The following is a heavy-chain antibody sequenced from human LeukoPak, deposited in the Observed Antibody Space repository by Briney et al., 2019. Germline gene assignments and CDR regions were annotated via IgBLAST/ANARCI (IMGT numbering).Heavy chain of an antibody. CDR3: ASTGAYYYYGMDV. CDR1: GFTFSSYE. J-gene: IGHJ6*04. CDR2: ISSSGSSI. V-gene: IGHV3-48*03. D-gene: IGHD3-10*01. Sequence: GGSLRLSCAASGFTFSSYEMNWVRQAPGKGLEWVSYISSSGSSIYYADPVKGRFTISRDNAKNSLYLQMNSLRAEDTAVYYCASTGAYYYYGMDVWGKGTTVTVSS.